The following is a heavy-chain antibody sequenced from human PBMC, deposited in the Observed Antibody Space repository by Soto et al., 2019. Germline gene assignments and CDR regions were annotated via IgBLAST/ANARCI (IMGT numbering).Heavy chain of an antibody. D-gene: IGHD2-8*01. CDR2: IGGSGGIT. CDR3: AKGQGLLLLYAIDS. Sequence: EVQLLESGGGLVQPGGSLRLSCAASGFTFSTYAMSWVRQAPGKGLEWVSGIGGSGGITYYADSVKGRFTISRDNSKNTPYLQMNSLRAEDKAVYYCAKGQGLLLLYAIDSWGQGTLVTVSS. V-gene: IGHV3-23*01. J-gene: IGHJ4*02. CDR1: GFTFSTYA.